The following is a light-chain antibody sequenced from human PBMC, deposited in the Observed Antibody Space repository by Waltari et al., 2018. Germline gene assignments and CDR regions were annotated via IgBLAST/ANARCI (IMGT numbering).Light chain of an antibody. V-gene: IGKV3-15*01. CDR1: QSVSNN. J-gene: IGKJ1*01. Sequence: EIVMTQSPATLSVYPGERVTLSCRASQSVSNNLAWYQQNPGQAPRLLIYGASTRATGIPASFSGDGSGTEFTLTISSLQSEDFATYYCQQYNNWPRTFGQGTKVEIK. CDR2: GAS. CDR3: QQYNNWPRT.